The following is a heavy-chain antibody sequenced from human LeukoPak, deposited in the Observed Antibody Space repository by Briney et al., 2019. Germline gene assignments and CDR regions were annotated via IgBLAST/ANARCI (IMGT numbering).Heavy chain of an antibody. CDR2: IYYSGST. CDR3: ARARGDYGGNAGYFDF. Sequence: SETLSLTCTVSGGSISSSSYYWGWIRQPPGKGLEWIGSIYYSGSTYYNPSLKSRVTISVDTSKNQFSLKVNSVTAADTAVYYCARARGDYGGNAGYFDFWGQGTLVTVSS. D-gene: IGHD4-23*01. CDR1: GGSISSSSYY. J-gene: IGHJ4*02. V-gene: IGHV4-39*07.